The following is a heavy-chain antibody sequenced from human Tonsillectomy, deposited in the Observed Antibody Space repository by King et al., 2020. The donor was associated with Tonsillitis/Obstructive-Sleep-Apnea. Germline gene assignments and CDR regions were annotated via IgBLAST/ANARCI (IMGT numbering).Heavy chain of an antibody. V-gene: IGHV3-15*01. Sequence: VQLVESGGGLVKPGESLRLSCAASGFTFSNAWMSWVRQAPGKGLEWVGRIKSKSDCGTTDYAAPGKGRFTISRDDSKNTLYLQMNSLKTEDTAVYYCTTPGAAAIHYWGQGTLVTVSS. D-gene: IGHD2-2*01. CDR1: GFTFSNAW. J-gene: IGHJ4*02. CDR2: IKSKSDCGTT. CDR3: TTPGAAAIHY.